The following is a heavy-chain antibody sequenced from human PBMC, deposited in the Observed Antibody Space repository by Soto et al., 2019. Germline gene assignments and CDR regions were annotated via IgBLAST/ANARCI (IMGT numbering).Heavy chain of an antibody. CDR3: ARHYRITNRPIGSDY. Sequence: QLQLQESGPGVVKPSETLSLTCTVSSGSISSSSYYWGWIRQPPGKGLEWIGSIYHSGSTYYNPSLKSRVTISVDTSKNQFSLNLSSVTAADTAVYYGARHYRITNRPIGSDYWGQGTLVTVSS. CDR2: IYHSGST. V-gene: IGHV4-39*01. J-gene: IGHJ4*02. D-gene: IGHD3-10*01. CDR1: SGSISSSSYY.